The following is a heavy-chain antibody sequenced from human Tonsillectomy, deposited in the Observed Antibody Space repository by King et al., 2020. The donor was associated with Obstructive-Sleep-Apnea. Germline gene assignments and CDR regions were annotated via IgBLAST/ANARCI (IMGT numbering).Heavy chain of an antibody. CDR2: IYYSGST. CDR1: GGSISSGGYY. Sequence: QLQESGPGLVKPSQTLSLTCTVSGGSISSGGYYWSWIRQHPGKGLEWIGYIYYSGSTYYNPSLKSRVTMSVDTSKNKFSLKLSSVTAADTAVYYCARVSSSWYSLDYWGQGTLVTVSS. CDR3: ARVSSSWYSLDY. D-gene: IGHD6-13*01. J-gene: IGHJ4*02. V-gene: IGHV4-31*03.